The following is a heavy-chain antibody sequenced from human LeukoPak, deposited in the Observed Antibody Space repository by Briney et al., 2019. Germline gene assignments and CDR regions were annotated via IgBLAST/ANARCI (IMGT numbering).Heavy chain of an antibody. Sequence: SETLSLTCTVSGGSISSSSYYWGWIRQPPGKGLEWIGSIYYSGSTYYNPSLKSRVTISVDTSKNQFSLKLSSVTAADTAVYYCARGNSGGSRPYGMDVWGQGTTVTVSS. CDR2: IYYSGST. CDR1: GGSISSSSYY. J-gene: IGHJ6*02. D-gene: IGHD4-23*01. CDR3: ARGNSGGSRPYGMDV. V-gene: IGHV4-39*01.